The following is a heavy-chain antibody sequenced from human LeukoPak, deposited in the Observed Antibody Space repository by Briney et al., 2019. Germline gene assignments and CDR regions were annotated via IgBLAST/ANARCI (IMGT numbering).Heavy chain of an antibody. Sequence: GGSLRLSCAASGFTFNTFNMNWVRQAPGKGLEWVSYISGRGNTIKYADSVKGRFTISRDNGKNSLYLHMSSLRAEDTAVYYCARDPPALEDFDYWGQGTQVTVSS. CDR3: ARDPPALEDFDY. V-gene: IGHV3-48*04. CDR2: ISGRGNTI. J-gene: IGHJ4*02. CDR1: GFTFNTFN.